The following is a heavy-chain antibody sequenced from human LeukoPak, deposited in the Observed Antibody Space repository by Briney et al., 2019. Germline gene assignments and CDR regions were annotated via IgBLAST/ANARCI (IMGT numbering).Heavy chain of an antibody. CDR3: ARATLRYFDWFILFDY. CDR2: INPNSGGT. J-gene: IGHJ4*02. CDR1: GCTFTGYY. V-gene: IGHV1-2*02. D-gene: IGHD3-9*01. Sequence: ASVKVSCKASGCTFTGYYMHWVRQAPGQGLEWMGWINPNSGGTNYAQRFQGRVTMTRDTSISTAYMELSRLRSDDTAVYYCARATLRYFDWFILFDYWGQGTLVTVSS.